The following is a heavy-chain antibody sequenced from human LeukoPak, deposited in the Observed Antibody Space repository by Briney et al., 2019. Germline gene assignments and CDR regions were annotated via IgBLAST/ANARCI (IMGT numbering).Heavy chain of an antibody. D-gene: IGHD6-19*01. J-gene: IGHJ4*02. V-gene: IGHV4-59*08. Sequence: PSETLSLTCTVSGGSISGYYWSWIRQPPGKGLEWIGYIYYSGSTNYNPSLKSRVTISVDTSKNQFSLKLSSMTAADTAVYYCARRDSSGWYDYFDYWGQGTLVTVSS. CDR1: GGSISGYY. CDR2: IYYSGST. CDR3: ARRDSSGWYDYFDY.